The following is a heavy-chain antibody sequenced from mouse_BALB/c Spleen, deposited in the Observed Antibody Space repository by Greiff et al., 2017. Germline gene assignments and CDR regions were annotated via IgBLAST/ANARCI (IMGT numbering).Heavy chain of an antibody. D-gene: IGHD1-1*01. CDR1: GFTFSSFG. Sequence: VQLQESGGGLVQPGGSRKLSCAASGFTFSSFGMHWVRQAPEKGLEWVAYISSGSSTIYYADTVKGRFTISRDNPKNTLFLQMTSLRSEDTAMYYCARELLLRSYAMDYWGQGTSVTVSS. CDR3: ARELLLRSYAMDY. J-gene: IGHJ4*01. CDR2: ISSGSSTI. V-gene: IGHV5-17*02.